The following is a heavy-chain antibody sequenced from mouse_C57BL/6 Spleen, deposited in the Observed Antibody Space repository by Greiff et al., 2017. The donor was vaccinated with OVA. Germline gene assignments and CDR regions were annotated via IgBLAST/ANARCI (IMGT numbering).Heavy chain of an antibody. CDR2: IAPSDSYT. CDR1: GYTFTSYW. CDR3: ARHDGYYDFDY. J-gene: IGHJ2*01. D-gene: IGHD2-3*01. Sequence: VQLQQPGAELVMPGASVKLSCKASGYTFTSYWMHWVKQRPGQGLEWIGEIAPSDSYTNYNQKFKGKSTLTVDKSSSTAYMQLSSLTSEDSAVYYCARHDGYYDFDYWGQGTTLTVSS. V-gene: IGHV1-69*01.